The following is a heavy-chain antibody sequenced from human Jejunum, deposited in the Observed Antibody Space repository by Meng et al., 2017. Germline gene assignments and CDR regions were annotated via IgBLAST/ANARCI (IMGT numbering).Heavy chain of an antibody. CDR2: IFYSGTT. V-gene: IGHV4-39*07. J-gene: IGHJ5*02. D-gene: IGHD6-13*01. CDR1: GGSISTAGYY. Sequence: QLQLQESGPGLVKPSETLSLTCAVSGGSISTAGYYWGWIRQSPGKVLEWIGSIFYSGTTYYNPSLKSRVTISIDTSKNQFSLKMNSVTAADTAVYYCARDTAGFGPWGQGTLVTVSS. CDR3: ARDTAGFGP.